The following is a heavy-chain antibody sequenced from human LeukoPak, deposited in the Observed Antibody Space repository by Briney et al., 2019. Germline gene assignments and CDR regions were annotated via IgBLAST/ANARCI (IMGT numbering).Heavy chain of an antibody. CDR1: GFTLRIYG. J-gene: IGHJ4*02. Sequence: GGSLRLSCAASGFTLRIYGMSWVRQAPGKGLEWVSTISGSGGSTYYADSVKGRFTISRDKSKNTLYLQMNSLTAEDTAVYYCTKDVENRYGFDNWGEGTLVTVSS. CDR2: ISGSGGST. V-gene: IGHV3-23*01. D-gene: IGHD3-10*01. CDR3: TKDVENRYGFDN.